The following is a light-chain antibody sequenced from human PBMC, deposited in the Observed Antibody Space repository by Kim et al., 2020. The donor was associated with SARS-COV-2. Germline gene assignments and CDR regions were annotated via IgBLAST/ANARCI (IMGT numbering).Light chain of an antibody. Sequence: QSALTQPASVSGSPGQSITISCIGTSSDVGGFNHVSWYQQHPGKAPKLMIYDVSNRPSGVSNRFSGSKSGNTASLTISGLQAEDEADYYCSSYTTSSTPVFGGGTQLTVL. V-gene: IGLV2-14*03. CDR3: SSYTTSSTPV. CDR1: SSDVGGFNH. CDR2: DVS. J-gene: IGLJ2*01.